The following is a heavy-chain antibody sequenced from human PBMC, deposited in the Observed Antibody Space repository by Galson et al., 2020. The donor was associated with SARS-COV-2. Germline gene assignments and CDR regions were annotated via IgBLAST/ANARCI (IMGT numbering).Heavy chain of an antibody. V-gene: IGHV2-5*02. Sequence: SGPTLVKPTQTLTLTCVFSGFSLSTSGVGVGWIRQPPGKALEYLALIYWDDDKRYNPSLKSRLTITKDTSENQVVLTMTNMDPVDTATYYCAHSQAALLWFGEFFPNRFDPWGQGTLVTVSS. J-gene: IGHJ5*02. CDR3: AHSQAALLWFGEFFPNRFDP. D-gene: IGHD3-10*01. CDR2: IYWDDDK. CDR1: GFSLSTSGVG.